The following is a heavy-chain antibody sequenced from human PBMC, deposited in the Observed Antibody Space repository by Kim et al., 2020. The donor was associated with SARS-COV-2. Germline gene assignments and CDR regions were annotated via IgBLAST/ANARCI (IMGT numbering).Heavy chain of an antibody. D-gene: IGHD2-15*01. CDR3: ARDRGGLPGLYYYYYYGMDV. CDR1: GFTFSSYA. Sequence: GGSLRLSCAASGFTFSSYAMHWVRQAPGKGLEWVAVISYDGSNKYYADSVKGRFTISRDNSKNTLYLQMNSLRAEDTAVYYCARDRGGLPGLYYYYYYGMDVWGQGTTVTVSS. J-gene: IGHJ6*02. V-gene: IGHV3-30-3*01. CDR2: ISYDGSNK.